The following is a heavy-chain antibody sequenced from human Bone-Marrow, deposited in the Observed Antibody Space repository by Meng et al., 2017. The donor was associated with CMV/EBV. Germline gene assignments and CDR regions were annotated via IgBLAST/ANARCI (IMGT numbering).Heavy chain of an antibody. Sequence: ASVKVSCQTSGYSFTGYYMQWVRQAPGQGLEWMGWIDPNSGDTNIAQRFQGRVTMTRDTSISTAYMILIRLKSDDTAVYYCARLDRSGWYSPFDYWGQGTLVTVSS. V-gene: IGHV1-2*02. CDR3: ARLDRSGWYSPFDY. D-gene: IGHD6-19*01. CDR1: GYSFTGYY. CDR2: IDPNSGDT. J-gene: IGHJ4*02.